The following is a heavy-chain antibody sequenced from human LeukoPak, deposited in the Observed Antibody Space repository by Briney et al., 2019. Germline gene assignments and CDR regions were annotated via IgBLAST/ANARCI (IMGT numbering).Heavy chain of an antibody. CDR1: GFTFDDYA. D-gene: IGHD3-3*01. Sequence: SLRLSCAASGFTFDDYAMHWARQAPGKGLEWVSGISWNSGSIGYADSVKGRFTISRDNAKNSLYLQMNSLRAEDTALYYCAKDTGLYDFWSYYGMDVWGQGTTVTVSS. CDR2: ISWNSGSI. V-gene: IGHV3-9*01. J-gene: IGHJ6*02. CDR3: AKDTGLYDFWSYYGMDV.